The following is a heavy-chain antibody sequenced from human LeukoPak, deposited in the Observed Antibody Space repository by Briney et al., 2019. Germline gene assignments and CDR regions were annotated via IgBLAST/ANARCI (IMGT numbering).Heavy chain of an antibody. CDR2: IWYDGSNK. CDR1: GFTFSSYG. CDR3: ARPDYYDSSGPFDY. V-gene: IGHV3-33*01. Sequence: PGGSLRLSCAASGFTFSSYGMHWVRQAPGKGLEWVAVIWYDGSNKYYADSVKGRFTISRDNSKNTLYLQMNSLRAEGTAVYYCARPDYYDSSGPFDYWGQGTLVTVSS. D-gene: IGHD3-22*01. J-gene: IGHJ4*02.